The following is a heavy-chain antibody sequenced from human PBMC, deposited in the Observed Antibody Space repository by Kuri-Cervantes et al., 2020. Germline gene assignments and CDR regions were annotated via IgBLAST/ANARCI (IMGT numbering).Heavy chain of an antibody. CDR3: ARDSTPEYSSSWNY. D-gene: IGHD6-13*01. J-gene: IGHJ4*02. CDR1: GYTFTSYA. CDR2: INSSGGST. V-gene: IGHV1-46*01. Sequence: ASVKVSCKASGYTFTSYAMNWVRQAPGQRLEWMGIINSSGGSTSYAQKFQGRVTMTRDTSTSTVYMELSSLRSEDTAVYYCARDSTPEYSSSWNYWGQGTLVTVSS.